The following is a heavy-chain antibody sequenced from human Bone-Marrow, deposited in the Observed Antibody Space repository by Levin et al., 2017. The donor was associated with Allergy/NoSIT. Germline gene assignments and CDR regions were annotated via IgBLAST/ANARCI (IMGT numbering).Heavy chain of an antibody. CDR3: ARTVIVAATHVPLFDP. CDR1: GFTFSDYW. CDR2: INSDGTSI. J-gene: IGHJ5*02. Sequence: RAGGSLRLSCAVSGFTFSDYWMHWVRQTPGKGLVWVSRINSDGTSISYADSVKGRFTISRDYAKNTLYLQMNSLRVEDTAVYYCARTVIVAATHVPLFDPRRQGTLVTVSS. V-gene: IGHV3-74*01. D-gene: IGHD2-15*01.